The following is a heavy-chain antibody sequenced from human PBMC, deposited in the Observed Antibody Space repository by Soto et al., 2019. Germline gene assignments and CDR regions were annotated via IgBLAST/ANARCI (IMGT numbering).Heavy chain of an antibody. J-gene: IGHJ5*02. Sequence: SVAEVKKPGASVKVSCKASGYTFTSYGISWVRQAPGQGLEWMGWISAYNGNTNYAQKLQGRVTMTTDTSTSTAYMELRSLRSDDTAVYYCARDMGHYGSGQAGWFDPWGQGTLVTVSS. D-gene: IGHD3-10*01. CDR1: GYTFTSYG. CDR2: ISAYNGNT. CDR3: ARDMGHYGSGQAGWFDP. V-gene: IGHV1-18*01.